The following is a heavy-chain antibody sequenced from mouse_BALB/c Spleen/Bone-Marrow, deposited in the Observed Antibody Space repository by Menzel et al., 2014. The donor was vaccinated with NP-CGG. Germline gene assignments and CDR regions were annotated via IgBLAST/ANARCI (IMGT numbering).Heavy chain of an antibody. D-gene: IGHD2-4*01. Sequence: EVKLVESGGGLVKPGGSLKLSCAASGFTFSSYAMSWVRQTPEKRLEWVATISSGGSYTYYPDSVKGRFTISRDNAKNALYLQMGSLRSEDTAMYYCARHGITRLLDYWGQGTTLTVSS. J-gene: IGHJ2*01. CDR1: GFTFSSYA. CDR2: ISSGGSYT. CDR3: ARHGITRLLDY. V-gene: IGHV5-9-3*01.